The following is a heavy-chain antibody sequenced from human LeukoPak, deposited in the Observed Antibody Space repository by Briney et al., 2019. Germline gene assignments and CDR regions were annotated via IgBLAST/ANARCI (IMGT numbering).Heavy chain of an antibody. Sequence: SGGSQRLSCAASGFTFSSYSMNWVRQAPGKGLEWVSYINSSSITIYYADSVKGRFTISRDNAKNSLYLQMNSLRDEDTAVYYCARDFVYCGGDCGPWGQGTLVTVSS. V-gene: IGHV3-48*02. CDR3: ARDFVYCGGDCGP. CDR1: GFTFSSYS. J-gene: IGHJ5*02. CDR2: INSSSITI. D-gene: IGHD2-21*01.